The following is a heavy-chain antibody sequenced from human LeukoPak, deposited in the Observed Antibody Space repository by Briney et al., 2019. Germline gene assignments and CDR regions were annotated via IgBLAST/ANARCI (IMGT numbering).Heavy chain of an antibody. J-gene: IGHJ4*02. D-gene: IGHD3-10*01. CDR3: ARHVTSGPYYPPGVEISFFDY. Sequence: PSETLSLTCTVSGGSVTTSHYYWGWIGQSPGKGLEWIGSIYYSGSTYLNPSLKSRVAISVDASRNEISLRVRSVTAADTAIYFCARHVTSGPYYPPGVEISFFDYWGQGALVAVSS. CDR2: IYYSGST. CDR1: GGSVTTSHYY. V-gene: IGHV4-39*01.